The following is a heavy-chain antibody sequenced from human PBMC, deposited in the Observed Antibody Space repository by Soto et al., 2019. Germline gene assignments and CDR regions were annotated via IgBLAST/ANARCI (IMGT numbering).Heavy chain of an antibody. CDR1: GFSFSNFA. CDR2: VDYSGRYT. D-gene: IGHD5-12*01. CDR3: AKRSGGYSEFDY. V-gene: IGHV3-23*01. Sequence: EVQLLESGGGLVQPGGSLRLSCAASGFSFSNFAMNWVRQPPGKGLEWVSSVDYSGRYTFYAASVKGRFTISRDNSKNMVYLELNSLRAEDTAVYYCAKRSGGYSEFDYWGQGTLVIVSS. J-gene: IGHJ4*02.